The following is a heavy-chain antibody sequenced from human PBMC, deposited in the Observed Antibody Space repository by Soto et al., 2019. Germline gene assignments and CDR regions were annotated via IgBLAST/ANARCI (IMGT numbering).Heavy chain of an antibody. CDR2: IKQDGSEK. Sequence: GGSLRLSCAASGFTFSSYWMSWVRQAPGKGLEWVANIKQDGSEKYYVDSVKGRFTISRDNAKNSLYLQMNSLRAEDTAVYYCARRGYYTYYYYGMDVWGQGTTVTVSS. V-gene: IGHV3-7*03. J-gene: IGHJ6*02. CDR3: ARRGYYTYYYYGMDV. D-gene: IGHD3-22*01. CDR1: GFTFSSYW.